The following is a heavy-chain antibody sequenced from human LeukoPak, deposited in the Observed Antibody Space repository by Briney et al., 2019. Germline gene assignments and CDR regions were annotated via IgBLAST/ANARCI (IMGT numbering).Heavy chain of an antibody. Sequence: GGSLRLSCAASGFTFSSYAMSWVRQSPGKGLEWVSFISSSSKTIYYADAVKGRFTISRDNAKNSLYLQMNSLRGEDTAVYYCARGRWDYDSSGYYHPVYWGQGTLVTVSS. CDR1: GFTFSSYA. J-gene: IGHJ4*02. CDR3: ARGRWDYDSSGYYHPVY. CDR2: ISSSSKTI. V-gene: IGHV3-48*04. D-gene: IGHD3-22*01.